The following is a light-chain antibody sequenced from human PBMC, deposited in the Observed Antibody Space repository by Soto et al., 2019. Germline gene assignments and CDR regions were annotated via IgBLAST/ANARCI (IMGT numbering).Light chain of an antibody. Sequence: QSVVTQPPSASGTPGQRVTISCSGSSSNIGSHTVNWYQQLPGTAPKLLIYRNNQRPSEVPDRFSGSKSGTSASLAISGLQSEDEADYYCAAWDDSLNGLVVFGGGTKVTVL. CDR1: SSNIGSHT. CDR2: RNN. V-gene: IGLV1-44*01. CDR3: AAWDDSLNGLVV. J-gene: IGLJ2*01.